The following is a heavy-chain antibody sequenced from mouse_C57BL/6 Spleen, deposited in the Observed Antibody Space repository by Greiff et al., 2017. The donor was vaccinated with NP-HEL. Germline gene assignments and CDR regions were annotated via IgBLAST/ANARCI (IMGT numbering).Heavy chain of an antibody. Sequence: EVQLQQSVAELVRPGASVKLSCTASGFNIKNTYMHWVKQRPEQGLEWIGRIDPANGNTKYAPKFQGKATITADTSSNTAYLQLSTLTSEDTAIYYCDRSHMTTVVPYYFDNWGQGTTLTVSS. D-gene: IGHD1-1*01. CDR3: DRSHMTTVVPYYFDN. CDR2: IDPANGNT. J-gene: IGHJ2*01. V-gene: IGHV14-3*01. CDR1: GFNIKNTY.